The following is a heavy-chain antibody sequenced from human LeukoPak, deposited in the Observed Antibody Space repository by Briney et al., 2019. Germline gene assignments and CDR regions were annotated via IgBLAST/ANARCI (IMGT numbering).Heavy chain of an antibody. Sequence: GGSLRLSCAASGFTFSSYSMNWVRQAPGKGLEWVSSISSSSSYIYYADSVKGRFTISRDNAKNSLYLQMNSLRAEDTAVYYCARVRGGSSPMWNWFDPWGQGTLVTVSS. CDR2: ISSSSSYI. D-gene: IGHD2-15*01. V-gene: IGHV3-21*01. CDR3: ARVRGGSSPMWNWFDP. CDR1: GFTFSSYS. J-gene: IGHJ5*02.